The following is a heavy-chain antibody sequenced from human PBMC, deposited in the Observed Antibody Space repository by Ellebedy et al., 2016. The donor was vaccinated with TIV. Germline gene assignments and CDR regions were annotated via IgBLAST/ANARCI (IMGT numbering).Heavy chain of an antibody. CDR1: GGTFSSYA. J-gene: IGHJ4*02. D-gene: IGHD3-3*01. Sequence: SVKVSCXASGGTFSSYAISWVRQAPGQGLEWMGGIIPIFGTANYAQKFQGRVTITADESTSTAYMELSSLRSEDTAVYYCAPQEDLIFGVVRIDYWGQGTLVTVSS. CDR3: APQEDLIFGVVRIDY. V-gene: IGHV1-69*13. CDR2: IIPIFGTA.